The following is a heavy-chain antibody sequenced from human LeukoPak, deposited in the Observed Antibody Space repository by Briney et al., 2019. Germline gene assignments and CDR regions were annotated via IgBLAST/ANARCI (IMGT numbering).Heavy chain of an antibody. CDR1: GFTFSSYA. CDR2: ITSSGAAT. D-gene: IGHD5-18*01. V-gene: IGHV3-23*01. Sequence: PGGSLRLSCAASGFTFSSYAMSWVRQAPGKGLEWVSSITSSGAATYYADSVKGRFTISRDNSDNTLYLQMNSLRAEDTAVYYCARAEYSYGFGDWFDPWGQGTLVTVSS. CDR3: ARAEYSYGFGDWFDP. J-gene: IGHJ5*02.